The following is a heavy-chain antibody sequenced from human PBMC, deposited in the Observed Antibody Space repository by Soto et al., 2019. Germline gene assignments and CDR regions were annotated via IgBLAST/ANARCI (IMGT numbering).Heavy chain of an antibody. CDR2: ISDDGSTA. CDR1: GFTFSACW. CDR3: ARGPRVSSTGTGAH. Sequence: GGSLRLSCSVSGFTFSACWMHWVRQVPGKGLTWVSRISDDGSTATYADSAKGRFVISRDNAKNSLYLEMNTLRADDSGLYYCARGPRVSSTGTGAHWGRGTLVTVSS. J-gene: IGHJ4*02. V-gene: IGHV3-74*01. D-gene: IGHD1-1*01.